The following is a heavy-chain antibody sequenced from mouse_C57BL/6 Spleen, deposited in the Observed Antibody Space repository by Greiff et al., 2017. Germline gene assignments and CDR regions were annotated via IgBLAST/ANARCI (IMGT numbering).Heavy chain of an antibody. CDR1: GYSFTGYY. V-gene: IGHV1-42*01. Sequence: EVQLQQSGPELVKPGASVKISCKASGYSFTGYYMNWVKQSPEKSLEWIGEINPSTGGTTYNQKFKAKATLTVDKSSSTAYMQLKSLTSEDSAVYYCASVYYDDDEGAGYAMDYWGQGTSVTVSS. J-gene: IGHJ4*01. CDR2: INPSTGGT. D-gene: IGHD2-4*01. CDR3: ASVYYDDDEGAGYAMDY.